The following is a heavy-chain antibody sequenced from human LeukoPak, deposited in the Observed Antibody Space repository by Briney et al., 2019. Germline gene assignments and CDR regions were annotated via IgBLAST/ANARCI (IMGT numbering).Heavy chain of an antibody. J-gene: IGHJ5*02. CDR3: TTEREWLVYP. CDR2: IKSKTDGGTT. CDR1: XFTFSNAW. D-gene: IGHD6-19*01. Sequence: SXRLXXXXSXFTFSNAWMNWVRQAPGKGLEWVGRIKSKTDGGTTDYAAPVKGRFTISRDDSKNTLYLQMNSLKTEDTAVYYCTTEREWLVYPWGQGTLVTVSS. V-gene: IGHV3-15*07.